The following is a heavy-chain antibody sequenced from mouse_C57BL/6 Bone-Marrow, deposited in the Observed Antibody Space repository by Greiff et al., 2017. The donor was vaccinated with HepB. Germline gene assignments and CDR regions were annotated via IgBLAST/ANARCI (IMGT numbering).Heavy chain of an antibody. CDR1: GYSITSGYY. J-gene: IGHJ2*01. CDR3: ARGEIYYGSLYYFDY. CDR2: ISYDGSN. D-gene: IGHD1-1*01. V-gene: IGHV3-6*01. Sequence: EVQLQESGPGLVKPSQSLSLTCSVTGYSITSGYYWNWIRQFPGNKLEWMGYISYDGSNNYNPSLKNRISITRDTSKNQFFLKLNSVTTEDTATYYCARGEIYYGSLYYFDYWGQGTTLTVSS.